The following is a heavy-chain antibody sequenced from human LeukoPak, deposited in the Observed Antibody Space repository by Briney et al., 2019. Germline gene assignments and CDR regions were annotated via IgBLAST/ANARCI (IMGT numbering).Heavy chain of an antibody. Sequence: GASVKVSCKASGYAFTSYYMHWVRQAPGQGLEWMGIINPSGGSTSYAQKFQGRVTMTRDTSTSTVYMELCSLRSEDTAVYYCARSDSSLAFDYWGQGTLVTVSS. D-gene: IGHD2-15*01. J-gene: IGHJ4*02. CDR3: ARSDSSLAFDY. V-gene: IGHV1-46*01. CDR1: GYAFTSYY. CDR2: INPSGGST.